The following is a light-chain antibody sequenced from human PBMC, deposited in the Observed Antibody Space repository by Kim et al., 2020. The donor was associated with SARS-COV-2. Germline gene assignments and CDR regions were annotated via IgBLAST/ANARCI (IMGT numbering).Light chain of an antibody. J-gene: IGKJ5*01. V-gene: IGKV3-15*01. Sequence: VSPGKRALLSCRPRQSVSSNLAWCQQKPGQAPRLLLSVASPRATGIPGRFSGSGSGTEFTLSNSGLQSEDFAVYYCQQYNNWPTAFGQGTRRGIK. CDR1: QSVSSN. CDR3: QQYNNWPTA. CDR2: VAS.